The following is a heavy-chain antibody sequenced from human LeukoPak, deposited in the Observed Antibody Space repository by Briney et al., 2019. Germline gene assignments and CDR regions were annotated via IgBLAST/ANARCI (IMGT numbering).Heavy chain of an antibody. D-gene: IGHD3-22*01. V-gene: IGHV4-31*03. CDR3: AADYYDTSGSLTDN. J-gene: IGHJ4*02. CDR2: IYHSGST. Sequence: SEPLSLTCTVSGGSISSGGYYWSWIRRHPGKGLEWIGYIYHSGSTYYNPSLKSRVTISVVMSKNQFSLNLSSVTAADTAVYYCAADYYDTSGSLTDNWGQGTLVTVSS. CDR1: GGSISSGGYY.